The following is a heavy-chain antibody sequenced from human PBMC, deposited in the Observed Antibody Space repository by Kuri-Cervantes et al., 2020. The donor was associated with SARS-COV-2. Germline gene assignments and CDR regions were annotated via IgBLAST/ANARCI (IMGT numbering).Heavy chain of an antibody. V-gene: IGHV1-18*01. CDR1: GYTFTSYG. CDR2: ISAYNGNT. Sequence: ASVKVSCKASGYTFTSYGISWVRQAPGQGLEWMGWISAYNGNTNYAQKLQGGVTMTTDTSTSTAYMELRSLRSDDTAVYFCARSQVLKHLDWSYKLSYRYHMDVWGQGTTVTVSS. CDR3: ARSQVLKHLDWSYKLSYRYHMDV. D-gene: IGHD3-9*01. J-gene: IGHJ6*02.